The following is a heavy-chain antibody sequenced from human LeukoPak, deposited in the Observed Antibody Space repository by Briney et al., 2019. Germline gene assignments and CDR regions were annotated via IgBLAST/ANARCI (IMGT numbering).Heavy chain of an antibody. V-gene: IGHV1-69*05. D-gene: IGHD3-16*02. CDR1: GGTFSSYA. J-gene: IGHJ4*02. CDR2: IIPIFGTA. CDR3: ARENGDYYVWGSYRSFDY. Sequence: ASVKVSCKASGGTFSSYAISWVRQAPGQGLEWMGRIIPIFGTANYAQKFQGRVTITTDESTSTAYMELSSLRSEDTAVYYCARENGDYYVWGSYRSFDYWGQGTLVTLSS.